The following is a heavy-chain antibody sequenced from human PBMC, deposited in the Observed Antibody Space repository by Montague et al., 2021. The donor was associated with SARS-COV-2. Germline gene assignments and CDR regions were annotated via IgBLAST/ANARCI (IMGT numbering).Heavy chain of an antibody. Sequence: SRSLSFSASGFPFSSYEMNWVRQAPGKGLEWVSYISSSGSTIYYADSVKGRFTISRDNAKNSLYLQMNSLRAEDTAVYYCARDCAYYDILTGYSPKGGFDYWGQGTLVTVSS. D-gene: IGHD3-9*01. V-gene: IGHV3-48*03. J-gene: IGHJ4*02. CDR2: ISSSGSTI. CDR1: GFPFSSYE. CDR3: ARDCAYYDILTGYSPKGGFDY.